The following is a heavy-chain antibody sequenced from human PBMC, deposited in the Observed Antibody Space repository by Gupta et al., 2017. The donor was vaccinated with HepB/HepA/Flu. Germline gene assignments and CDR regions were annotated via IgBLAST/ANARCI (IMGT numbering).Heavy chain of an antibody. V-gene: IGHV1-2*02. Sequence: QVQLVQSGAEVEKPGGSVRVSCKASGYSFTAYFIHWVRQAPGQGLECMGGINPNSGGNKSSQKCQVRVIMTRATSISTVDMAVRTLTSAAKDGCSCARGGWTNCVSHTEWLDPWGQGTLVTVSS. CDR3: ARGGWTNCVSHTEWLDP. J-gene: IGHJ5*02. CDR2: INPNSGGN. D-gene: IGHD2-8*01. CDR1: GYSFTAYF.